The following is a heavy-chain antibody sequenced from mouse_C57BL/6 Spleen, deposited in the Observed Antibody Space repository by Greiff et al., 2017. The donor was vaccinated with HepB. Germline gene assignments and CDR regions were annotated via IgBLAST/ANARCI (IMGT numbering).Heavy chain of an antibody. V-gene: IGHV5-12*01. CDR3: ARVYYGSFDY. J-gene: IGHJ2*01. CDR2: ISNGGGST. Sequence: EVQLVESGGGLVQPGGSLKLSCAASGFTFSDYYMYWVRQTPEKRLEWVAYISNGGGSTYYPDTVKGRFTISRDNAKNTLYLQMSRLKSEDTAMYYCARVYYGSFDYWGQGTTLTVSS. CDR1: GFTFSDYY. D-gene: IGHD2-2*01.